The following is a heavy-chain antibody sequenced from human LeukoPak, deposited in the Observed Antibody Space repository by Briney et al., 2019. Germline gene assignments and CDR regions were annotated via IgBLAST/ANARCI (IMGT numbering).Heavy chain of an antibody. CDR2: IKKDGSEK. Sequence: GGSLRLSCAASGFTFSTYWMSWVRQAPGKGLEWVAKIKKDGSEKYDVDSVKGRFTISRDNAENSLYLQMNSLRAEDTAVYYCARAYQYGVDVWGQGTTVTVSS. V-gene: IGHV3-7*04. CDR3: ARAYQYGVDV. CDR1: GFTFSTYW. J-gene: IGHJ6*02.